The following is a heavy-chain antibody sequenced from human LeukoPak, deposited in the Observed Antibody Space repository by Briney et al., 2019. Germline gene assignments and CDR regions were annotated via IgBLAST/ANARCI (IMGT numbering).Heavy chain of an antibody. Sequence: GASVKVSCKASGGTFTSYAISWVRQAPGQGLEWMGGIIPIFGTANYAQKFQGRVTITADESTSTAYMELSSLRCEDTAVYYCARDLRGAYSYGAPYYYYGMDVWGKGTTVSVSS. J-gene: IGHJ6*04. CDR3: ARDLRGAYSYGAPYYYYGMDV. CDR2: IIPIFGTA. CDR1: GGTFTSYA. D-gene: IGHD5-18*01. V-gene: IGHV1-69*13.